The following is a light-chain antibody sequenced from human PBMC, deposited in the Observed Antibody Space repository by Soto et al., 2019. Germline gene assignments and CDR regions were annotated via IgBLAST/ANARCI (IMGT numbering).Light chain of an antibody. V-gene: IGKV3-15*01. CDR3: QQYNNWPPWT. Sequence: IVMTQSPATLSVSPGERANLSCRASQSVGTKLAWYQQTPGQAPRLLIYGASTRATGIPARFSGSGSGTDFTLTISSLQSEDFAVYYCQQYNNWPPWTFGQGTKV. J-gene: IGKJ1*01. CDR2: GAS. CDR1: QSVGTK.